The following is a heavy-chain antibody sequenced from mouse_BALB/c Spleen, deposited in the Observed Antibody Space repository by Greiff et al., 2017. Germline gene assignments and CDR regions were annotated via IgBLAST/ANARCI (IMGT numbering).Heavy chain of an antibody. CDR3: ARGRAIYYYGSSPFAY. CDR1: GYTFSSYW. CDR2: ILPGSGST. J-gene: IGHJ3*01. Sequence: VKLMESGAELMKPGASVKISCKATGYTFSSYWIEWVKQRPGHGLEWIGEILPGSGSTNYNEKFKGKATFTADTSSNTAYMQLSSLTSEDSAVYYCARGRAIYYYGSSPFAYWGQGTLVTVSA. V-gene: IGHV1-9*01. D-gene: IGHD1-1*01.